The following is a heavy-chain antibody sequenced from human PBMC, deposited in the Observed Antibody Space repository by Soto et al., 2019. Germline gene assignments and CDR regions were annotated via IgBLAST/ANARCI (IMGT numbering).Heavy chain of an antibody. J-gene: IGHJ5*02. D-gene: IGHD3-16*01. CDR2: INFDGSNI. Sequence: EVHLVESGGGLVQAGGSLRLSCAASGFTFSDAEMNWVRQTPGRGLEWISYINFDGSNIQYADSVRGRFTISRDNAENTLYLQMNGLRVEDTAVYYCVRLAYLGGRHRIAWGQGTLVTASS. CDR3: VRLAYLGGRHRIA. CDR1: GFTFSDAE. V-gene: IGHV3-48*03.